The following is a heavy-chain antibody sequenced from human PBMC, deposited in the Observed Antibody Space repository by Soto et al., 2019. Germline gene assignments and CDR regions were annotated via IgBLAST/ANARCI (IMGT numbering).Heavy chain of an antibody. V-gene: IGHV3-49*03. CDR3: TRTTGYRRSWYIDFFDY. D-gene: IGHD6-13*01. CDR1: GFTFGDYA. CDR2: IRSKAYGGTT. Sequence: PGGSLRLSCTASGFTFGDYAMSWFRQAPGKGLEWVGFIRSKAYGGTTEYAASVKGRFTISRDDSKSIAYLQMNSLKTEDTAVYYCTRTTGYRRSWYIDFFDYWGQGTLVTVSS. J-gene: IGHJ4*02.